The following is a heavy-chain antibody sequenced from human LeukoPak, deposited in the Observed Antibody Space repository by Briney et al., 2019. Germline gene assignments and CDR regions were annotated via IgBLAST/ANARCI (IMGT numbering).Heavy chain of an antibody. CDR2: ISWDSAAI. CDR3: TKRARMGIAAAGDGFHI. CDR1: GFRFDDYA. D-gene: IGHD6-13*01. Sequence: GGSLRLSCAASGFRFDDYAMHWVRQAPGKGLEWVSGISWDSAAIGYADSVRGRFTLSRDNAKNSLFLQMSSLRVEDTALYYCTKRARMGIAAAGDGFHIWGQGTMVTVSS. V-gene: IGHV3-9*01. J-gene: IGHJ3*02.